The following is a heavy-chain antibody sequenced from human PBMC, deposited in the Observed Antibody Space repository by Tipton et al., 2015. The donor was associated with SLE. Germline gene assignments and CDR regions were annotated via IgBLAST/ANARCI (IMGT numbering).Heavy chain of an antibody. CDR1: GASFSGYF. CDR2: INHSGST. D-gene: IGHD2-15*01. CDR3: ARHPRGDYCSGGSCPDWYFDL. V-gene: IGHV4-34*01. Sequence: LRLSCAVYGASFSGYFWSWIRQPPGKGLEWIGEINHSGSTYYNPSLKSRVTISVDTSKNQFSLKLSSVTAADTAVYYCARHPRGDYCSGGSCPDWYFDLWGRGTLVTVSS. J-gene: IGHJ2*01.